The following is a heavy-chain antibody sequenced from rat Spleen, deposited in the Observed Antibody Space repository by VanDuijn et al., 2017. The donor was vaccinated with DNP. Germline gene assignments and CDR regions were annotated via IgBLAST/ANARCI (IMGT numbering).Heavy chain of an antibody. CDR3: ARLGYYDGSYPNWFAY. J-gene: IGHJ3*01. CDR2: VNSAGTT. V-gene: IGHV3-3*01. CDR1: GYSITSNY. D-gene: IGHD1-12*03. Sequence: EVQLQESGPGLVKPSQSLSLTCSVTGYSITSNYWGWIRKFPGNKLEWMGYVNSAGTTIYNPSLKSQISITRDTSKNQFFLQLNSVTAEDTATYYCARLGYYDGSYPNWFAYWGQGTLVTVSS.